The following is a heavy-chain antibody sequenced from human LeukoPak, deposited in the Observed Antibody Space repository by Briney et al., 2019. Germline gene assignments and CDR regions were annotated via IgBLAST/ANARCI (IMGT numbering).Heavy chain of an antibody. CDR3: ARSPRIVGATDAFDI. Sequence: ASVKVSCKASGYTFTGYYMHWVRQAPGQGLEWMGWINPNSGGTNYAQKSQGRVTMTRDTSISTAYMELSRLRSDDTAVYYCARSPRIVGATDAFDIWGQGTMVTVSS. V-gene: IGHV1-2*02. J-gene: IGHJ3*02. CDR1: GYTFTGYY. CDR2: INPNSGGT. D-gene: IGHD1-26*01.